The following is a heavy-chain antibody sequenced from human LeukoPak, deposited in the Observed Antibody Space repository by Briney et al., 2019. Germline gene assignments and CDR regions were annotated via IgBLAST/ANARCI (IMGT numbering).Heavy chain of an antibody. J-gene: IGHJ4*02. Sequence: EASVKVSCTASGYTFTVYYMHRVRQAPGQGLEWMGWVNTNSGGTNYAQKFQGRVTITRDTSISTAYMELSRLRSDDTAVYYCAREGNGVVTAIDLAYWGQGTLVTVSS. CDR1: GYTFTVYY. D-gene: IGHD2-21*02. CDR2: VNTNSGGT. CDR3: AREGNGVVTAIDLAY. V-gene: IGHV1-2*02.